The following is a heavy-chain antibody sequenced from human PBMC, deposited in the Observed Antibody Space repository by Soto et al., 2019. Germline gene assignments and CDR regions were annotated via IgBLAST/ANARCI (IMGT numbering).Heavy chain of an antibody. CDR2: ISSSSSTI. CDR3: ARDRTTVTTFYASYYYGMDV. V-gene: IGHV3-48*02. Sequence: PGGSLRLSCAASGVTFSSYSMNWVRQAPGKGLEWVSYISSSSSTIYYADSVKGRFTISRDNAKNSLYLQMNSLRDEDTAVYYCARDRTTVTTFYASYYYGMDVWGQGTTVTVSS. J-gene: IGHJ6*02. D-gene: IGHD4-17*01. CDR1: GVTFSSYS.